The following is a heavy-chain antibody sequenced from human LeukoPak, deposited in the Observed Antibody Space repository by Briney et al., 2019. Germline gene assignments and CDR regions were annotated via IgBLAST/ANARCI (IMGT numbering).Heavy chain of an antibody. J-gene: IGHJ6*03. Sequence: SETLSLTCPVYGGSFSGYYWSWIRQPPGKGLEWVGEINHSGSTNYNPSLKSRVTISVDTSKNQFSLKLSSLTAADTAVYYCARGRMVGSPYYYYYMDVWGKGTTVTVCS. CDR1: GGSFSGYY. V-gene: IGHV4-34*01. CDR2: INHSGST. D-gene: IGHD3-10*01. CDR3: ARGRMVGSPYYYYYMDV.